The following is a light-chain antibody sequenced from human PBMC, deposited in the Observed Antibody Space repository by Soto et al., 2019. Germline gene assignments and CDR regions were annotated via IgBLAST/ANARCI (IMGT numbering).Light chain of an antibody. J-gene: IGKJ4*01. CDR1: HNINKY. V-gene: IGKV1-33*01. Sequence: DIQMSQSPSSLSASVGDRVTITWQASHNINKYLNCYQQKPGKAPKLLIYDVSNLEAGVPSRFSGSRSGTDFTFTISSLQPEDFATYYCQQYDNVPLTFGGGTKVDIK. CDR3: QQYDNVPLT. CDR2: DVS.